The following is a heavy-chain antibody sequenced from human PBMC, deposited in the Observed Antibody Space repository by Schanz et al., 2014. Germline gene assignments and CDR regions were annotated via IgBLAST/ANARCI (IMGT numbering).Heavy chain of an antibody. D-gene: IGHD2-15*01. CDR2: IIPIHGIV. Sequence: QLQLVQSGAEVKKPGASVKVSCKASGGTFSSYTISWVRQAPGQGLEWMGRIIPIHGIVNYAQRFQDRVRITADKSTSTAYMELSSLRSDDTAVYYCARGGGPEDVFDIWGQGTILTVSS. V-gene: IGHV1-69*02. CDR1: GGTFSSYT. CDR3: ARGGGPEDVFDI. J-gene: IGHJ3*02.